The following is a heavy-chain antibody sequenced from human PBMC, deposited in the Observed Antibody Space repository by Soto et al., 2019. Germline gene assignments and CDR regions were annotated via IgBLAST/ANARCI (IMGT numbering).Heavy chain of an antibody. CDR2: INPSGGST. D-gene: IGHD6-13*01. CDR1: GYTFTSYY. J-gene: IGHJ4*02. Sequence: ASVKVSCKASGYTFTSYYMHWVRQAPGQGLEWMGIINPSGGSTSYAQKFQGRVTMTRDTSTSTVYMELSSLRSEDTAVYYCARDLLFDRQRGQQLVPYDSVLWGQGTLVTVSS. CDR3: ARDLLFDRQRGQQLVPYDSVL. V-gene: IGHV1-46*03.